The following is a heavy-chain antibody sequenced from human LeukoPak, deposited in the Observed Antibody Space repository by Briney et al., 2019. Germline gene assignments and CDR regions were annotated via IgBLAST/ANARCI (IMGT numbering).Heavy chain of an antibody. CDR1: GYTFTSYG. J-gene: IGHJ5*02. Sequence: GASVKVSCKASGYTFTSYGISWVRQAPGQGLEWMGRIIPILGIANYAQKFQGRVTITADKSTSTAYMELSSLRSEDTAVYYCARDRRFGELASPNWFDPWGQGTLVTVSS. CDR2: IIPILGIA. D-gene: IGHD3-10*01. CDR3: ARDRRFGELASPNWFDP. V-gene: IGHV1-69*04.